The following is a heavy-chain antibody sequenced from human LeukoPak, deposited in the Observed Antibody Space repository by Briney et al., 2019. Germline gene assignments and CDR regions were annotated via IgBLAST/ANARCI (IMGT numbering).Heavy chain of an antibody. V-gene: IGHV3-15*01. CDR1: GFTFSNAW. CDR2: IKSKTDGGII. CDR3: TTPFFVVPSS. D-gene: IGHD3-16*02. Sequence: GGSLRLSYAASGFTFSNAWMNWVRQAPGKGLEWVGRIKSKTDGGIIDYAAPVKGRFTISRDDSKKTLYLQMNSLKTEDTAVYYCTTPFFVVPSSWGQGTLVTVSS. J-gene: IGHJ5*02.